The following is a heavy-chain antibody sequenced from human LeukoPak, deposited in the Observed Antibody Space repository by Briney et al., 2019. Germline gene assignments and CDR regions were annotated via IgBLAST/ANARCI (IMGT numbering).Heavy chain of an antibody. CDR2: INPKGAST. V-gene: IGHV1-46*01. J-gene: IGHJ5*02. D-gene: IGHD4-23*01. CDR3: ARDYYGGPT. Sequence: ASVKVSCNASGYIFTSYYIHWVRQAPGQGLEWMGIINPKGASTSYAQKFQGRVTMTRDTSTSTVYMELSSLRSEDTAVYYCARDYYGGPTWGQGTLVTVSS. CDR1: GYIFTSYY.